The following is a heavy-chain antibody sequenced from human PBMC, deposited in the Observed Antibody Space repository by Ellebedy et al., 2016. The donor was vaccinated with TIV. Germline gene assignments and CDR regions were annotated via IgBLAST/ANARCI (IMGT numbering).Heavy chain of an antibody. D-gene: IGHD2-15*01. CDR3: ARDPHPAAAVPYYFDH. CDR1: GYTFTSYD. V-gene: IGHV1-8*01. J-gene: IGHJ4*02. Sequence: ASVKVSXXASGYTFTSYDINWVRQATGQGLEWLGWMNPSSGNTGSAQKFQGRVTMTRDTSISTAYMELSSLRSEDTAVYYCARDPHPAAAVPYYFDHWGQGTLVTVSS. CDR2: MNPSSGNT.